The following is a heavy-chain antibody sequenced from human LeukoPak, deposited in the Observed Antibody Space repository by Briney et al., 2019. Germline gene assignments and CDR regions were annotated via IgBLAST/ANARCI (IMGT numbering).Heavy chain of an antibody. Sequence: SETLSLTCTVSGGSISSYYWSWIRQPPGKGLEWIGYIYYSGSTNYNPSLKSRVTISVDTSKNQFSLKLSSATAADTAVYYCARGGYYGSAFDYWGQGTLVTVSS. CDR1: GGSISSYY. J-gene: IGHJ4*02. CDR2: IYYSGST. V-gene: IGHV4-59*01. CDR3: ARGGYYGSAFDY. D-gene: IGHD3-10*01.